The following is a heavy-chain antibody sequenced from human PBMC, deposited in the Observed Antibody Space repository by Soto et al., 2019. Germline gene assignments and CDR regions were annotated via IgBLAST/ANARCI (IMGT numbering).Heavy chain of an antibody. CDR3: ARELQLLSNSGEDY. D-gene: IGHD3-10*01. CDR2: ISDDGSNK. CDR1: GFTFSNYG. Sequence: PGGSLRLSCAASGFTFSNYGMHWVRQAPGKGLEWVAFISDDGSNKYYADSMKGRFTMSRDNSKRTLYLQMSSLRVEDTAVYYCARELQLLSNSGEDYWGQGTLVTVSS. V-gene: IGHV3-30*03. J-gene: IGHJ4*02.